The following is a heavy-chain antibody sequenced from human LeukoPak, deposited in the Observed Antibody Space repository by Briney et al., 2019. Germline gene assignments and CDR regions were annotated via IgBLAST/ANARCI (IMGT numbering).Heavy chain of an antibody. D-gene: IGHD3-16*02. Sequence: GGSLRLSCAASGFTFSSYAMSWVRQAPGKGLEWVSAISGSGGSTYYADSVKGRSTISRDNSKNTLYLQMNSLRAEDTAVYYCAKDHGMITFGGVIVPEYYFDYWGQGTLVTVSS. CDR1: GFTFSSYA. CDR2: ISGSGGST. J-gene: IGHJ4*02. V-gene: IGHV3-23*01. CDR3: AKDHGMITFGGVIVPEYYFDY.